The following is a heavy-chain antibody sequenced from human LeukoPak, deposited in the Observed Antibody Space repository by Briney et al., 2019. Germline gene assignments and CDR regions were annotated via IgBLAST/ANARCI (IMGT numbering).Heavy chain of an antibody. Sequence: PSETLSLTCAVYGGSFSGYYWSWIRQPPGKGLEWIGEINHSGSTNYNPSLKSRVTISVDTSKNQFSLKLSSVTAADTAVYYCARGLRENRSPRTFFDYWGQGTLVTVSS. CDR3: ARGLRENRSPRTFFDY. V-gene: IGHV4-34*01. CDR2: INHSGST. CDR1: GGSFSGYY. D-gene: IGHD2/OR15-2a*01. J-gene: IGHJ4*02.